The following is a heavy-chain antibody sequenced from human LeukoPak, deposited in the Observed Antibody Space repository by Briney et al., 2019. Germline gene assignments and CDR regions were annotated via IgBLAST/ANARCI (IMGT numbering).Heavy chain of an antibody. CDR1: GGSISSGGYY. V-gene: IGHV4-31*03. D-gene: IGHD2-2*01. Sequence: SETLSLTCTVSGGSISSGGYYWSWIRQHPGKGLEWIGYIYYSGSTYYNPSLKSRVTISVDTSKNQFSLKLSSVTAADTAVYYCARRSGYCSSTSCHYFDYWGQGTLVTVSS. CDR2: IYYSGST. CDR3: ARRSGYCSSTSCHYFDY. J-gene: IGHJ4*02.